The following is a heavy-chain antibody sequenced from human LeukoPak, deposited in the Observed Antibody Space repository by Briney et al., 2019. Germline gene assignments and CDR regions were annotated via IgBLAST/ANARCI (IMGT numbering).Heavy chain of an antibody. D-gene: IGHD2/OR15-2a*01. CDR2: ISYDGSNK. CDR1: GFTFSSYG. V-gene: IGHV3-30*03. Sequence: GGSLRLSCAASGFTFSSYGMHWVRQAPGKGLEWVAVISYDGSNKYYADSVKGRFTISRDNSKNTLYLRMNSLRAEDTAVYYCALGSFQYYYGMDVWGQGTTVTVSS. J-gene: IGHJ6*02. CDR3: ALGSFQYYYGMDV.